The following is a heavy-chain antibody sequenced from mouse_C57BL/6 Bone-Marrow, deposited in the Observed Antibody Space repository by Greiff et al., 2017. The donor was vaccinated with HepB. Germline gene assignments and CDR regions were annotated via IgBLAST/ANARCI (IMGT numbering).Heavy chain of an antibody. Sequence: EVMLVESGGGLVKPGGSLKLSCAAFGFTFSDYGMHWVRQAPEKGLEWVAYISSGSSTIYYADTVKGRFTISRDNAKNTLFLQMTSLRSEDTAMYYCARRYYGLYFDYWGQGTTLTVSS. D-gene: IGHD1-1*01. J-gene: IGHJ2*01. CDR2: ISSGSSTI. V-gene: IGHV5-17*01. CDR1: GFTFSDYG. CDR3: ARRYYGLYFDY.